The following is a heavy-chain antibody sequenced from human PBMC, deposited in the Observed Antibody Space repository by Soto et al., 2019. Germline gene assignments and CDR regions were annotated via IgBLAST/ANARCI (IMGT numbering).Heavy chain of an antibody. V-gene: IGHV3-33*01. J-gene: IGHJ4*02. CDR2: IWYDGSNK. CDR1: GFTFSSYG. Sequence: GRSLRLSCAASGFTFSSYGMHWVRQAPGKGLEWVAVIWYDGSNKYYADSVKGRFTISRDNSKNTLYLQMNSLRAEDTAVYYCARVGTTVTTYFYFDYWGEGTLVTVSS. D-gene: IGHD4-4*01. CDR3: ARVGTTVTTYFYFDY.